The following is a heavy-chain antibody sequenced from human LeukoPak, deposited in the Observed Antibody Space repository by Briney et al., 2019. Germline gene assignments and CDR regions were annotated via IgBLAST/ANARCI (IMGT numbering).Heavy chain of an antibody. CDR3: AKTYYDFWSGYYDY. Sequence: GGSLRLSCAASGFTVSWNYMTWVRQVPGKGLEWVSVIYSGGRSYYADSVKGRFSISRDNSKNTLYLQMNSLRAEDTAVYYCAKTYYDFWSGYYDYWGQGTLVTVSS. J-gene: IGHJ4*02. D-gene: IGHD3-3*01. V-gene: IGHV3-53*01. CDR2: IYSGGRS. CDR1: GFTVSWNY.